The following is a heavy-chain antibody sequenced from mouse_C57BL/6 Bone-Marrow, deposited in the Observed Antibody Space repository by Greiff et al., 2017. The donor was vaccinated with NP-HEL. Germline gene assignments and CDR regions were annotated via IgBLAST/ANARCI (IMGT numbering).Heavy chain of an antibody. CDR3: ARYDYDGGYAMDY. CDR2: ISGGGGNT. CDR1: GFTFSSYT. D-gene: IGHD2-4*01. Sequence: EVQVVESGGGLVKPGGSLKLSCAASGFTFSSYTMSWVRQTPEKRLEWVATISGGGGNTYYPDSVKGRFTISRDNAKNTLYLQMSSLRSEDTALYYCARYDYDGGYAMDYWGQGTSVTVSS. V-gene: IGHV5-9*01. J-gene: IGHJ4*01.